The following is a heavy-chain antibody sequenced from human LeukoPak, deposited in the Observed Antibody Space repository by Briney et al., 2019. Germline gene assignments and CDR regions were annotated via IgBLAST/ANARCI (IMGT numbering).Heavy chain of an antibody. Sequence: SVKVSCKASGGTFISYAISWVRQAPGQGLEWMGGIIPIFGTANYAQKFQGRVTITADKSTSTAYMELSSLRSEDTAVYYCAREAAAGLDYYYYYMDVWGKGTTVTVSS. CDR2: IIPIFGTA. J-gene: IGHJ6*03. CDR3: AREAAAGLDYYYYYMDV. V-gene: IGHV1-69*06. CDR1: GGTFISYA. D-gene: IGHD6-13*01.